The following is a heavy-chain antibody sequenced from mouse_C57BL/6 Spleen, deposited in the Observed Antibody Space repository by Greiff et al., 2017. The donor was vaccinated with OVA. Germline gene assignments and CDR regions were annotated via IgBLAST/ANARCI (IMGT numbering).Heavy chain of an antibody. V-gene: IGHV1-53*01. J-gene: IGHJ3*01. CDR1: GYTFTSYW. D-gene: IGHD2-2*01. Sequence: QVQLQQPGTELVKPGASVKLSCKASGYTFTSYWMRWVKQRPGQGLEWIGNINPSNGGTNYNEKFKSKATLTVDKSSSTAYMQLSSLTSEDSAVYYCARSGAMVTTWFAYWGQGTLVTVSA. CDR3: ARSGAMVTTWFAY. CDR2: INPSNGGT.